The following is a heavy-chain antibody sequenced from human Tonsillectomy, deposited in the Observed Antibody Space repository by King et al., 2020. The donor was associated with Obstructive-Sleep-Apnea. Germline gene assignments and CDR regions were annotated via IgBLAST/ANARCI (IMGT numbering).Heavy chain of an antibody. D-gene: IGHD3-22*01. CDR1: GFTFDDYT. Sequence: VQLVESGGVVVQPGGSLRLSCAASGFTFDDYTMHWVRQAPGKGLEWVSLISWDGGSTYYADSVKGRFIISRDNSKNSLYLQMNSLRTEDTALYYCAKDMGYDSSGYFDYWGEGTLVTVSS. CDR2: ISWDGGST. J-gene: IGHJ4*02. CDR3: AKDMGYDSSGYFDY. V-gene: IGHV3-43*01.